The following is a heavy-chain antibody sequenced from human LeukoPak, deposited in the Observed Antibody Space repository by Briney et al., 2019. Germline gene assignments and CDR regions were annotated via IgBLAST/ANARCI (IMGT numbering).Heavy chain of an antibody. D-gene: IGHD2-2*01. V-gene: IGHV1-46*01. J-gene: IGHJ5*02. CDR1: GYTFTSYY. CDR3: ARGPPDRSRYCSSTSCSRANWFDP. Sequence: AASVKVSCKASGYTFTSYYMHWVRQAPGQGLEWMGIINPSGGSTSYAQKFQGRVTMTRDTSTSTVYMELSSLRSEDTAVYYCARGPPDRSRYCSSTSCSRANWFDPWGQGTLVTVSS. CDR2: INPSGGST.